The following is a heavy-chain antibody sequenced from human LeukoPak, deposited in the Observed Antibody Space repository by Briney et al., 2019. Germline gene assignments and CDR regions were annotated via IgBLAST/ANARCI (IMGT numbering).Heavy chain of an antibody. CDR1: GDSISSSSYY. CDR3: ARDSSVYGYGHSPFYY. Sequence: SETLSLTCTVSGDSISSSSYYWGWIRQAPGKGLEWIGSMYFSGTTYYSPSLQSRLTMSADTYKKQFSMRLSSVTAADTAVFYCARDSSVYGYGHSPFYYRGQGILVTVSS. V-gene: IGHV4-39*02. CDR2: MYFSGTT. J-gene: IGHJ4*02. D-gene: IGHD5-18*01.